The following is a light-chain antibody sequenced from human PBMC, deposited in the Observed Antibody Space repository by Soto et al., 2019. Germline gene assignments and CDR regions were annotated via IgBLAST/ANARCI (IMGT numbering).Light chain of an antibody. CDR3: QQYNVWPPL. Sequence: EIVLTQSPGTLSLSPGERATLSCRASQSVSSSYLAWYQQKPGQAPRLLIYGASTRATGIPARFSGSGSGTEFTLTISSLQSEDFAVYYCQQYNVWPPLFGQGTRLEIK. J-gene: IGKJ5*01. V-gene: IGKV3-15*01. CDR2: GAS. CDR1: QSVSSSY.